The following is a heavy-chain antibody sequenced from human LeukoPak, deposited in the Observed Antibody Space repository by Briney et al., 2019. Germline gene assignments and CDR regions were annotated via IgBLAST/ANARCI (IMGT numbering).Heavy chain of an antibody. V-gene: IGHV3-11*01. D-gene: IGHD6-13*01. CDR3: ARARAGPDSSSNYYMEV. CDR1: GFTFSDYY. CDR2: ISSSGSTI. J-gene: IGHJ6*03. Sequence: KAWGSLRLSCAASGFTFSDYYMSWIRQAPGQGLEWVSYISSSGSTISYADPVKGRFTITRDNATNSLYLQMNSLRAEDTAVYYCARARAGPDSSSNYYMEVWGKGTTVTISS.